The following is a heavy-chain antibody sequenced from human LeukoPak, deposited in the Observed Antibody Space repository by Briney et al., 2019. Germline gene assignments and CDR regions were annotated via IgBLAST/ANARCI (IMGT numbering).Heavy chain of an antibody. CDR3: ARVNVVRSCIGSGWSDP. Sequence: ASVKVSCKASGYTFTSYYMHWVRQAPGQGLEWMGIINPSGGSTSYAQKFQGRVTMTRDTSTSTVYMELSSLRSEDTAVYYCARVNVVRSCIGSGWSDPWGQGTLVTVSS. J-gene: IGHJ5*02. CDR2: INPSGGST. D-gene: IGHD2-2*01. V-gene: IGHV1-46*01. CDR1: GYTFTSYY.